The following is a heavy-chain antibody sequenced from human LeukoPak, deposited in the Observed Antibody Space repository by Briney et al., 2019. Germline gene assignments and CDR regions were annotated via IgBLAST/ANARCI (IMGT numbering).Heavy chain of an antibody. J-gene: IGHJ6*02. CDR3: AKTEDMIVGYYGMDV. CDR1: GFTFSSYA. V-gene: IGHV3-23*01. CDR2: SGSGGST. Sequence: GGSLRLSCAASGFTFSSYAMSWVRQAPGKGLEWVSSGSGGSTYYADSVKGRFTISRDNSKNTLYLQMNSLRAEDTAVYYCAKTEDMIVGYYGMDVWGQGTTVTVSS. D-gene: IGHD3-22*01.